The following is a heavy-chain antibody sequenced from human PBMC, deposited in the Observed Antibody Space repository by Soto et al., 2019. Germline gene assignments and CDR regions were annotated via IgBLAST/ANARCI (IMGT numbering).Heavy chain of an antibody. CDR2: ISYDGSNK. Sequence: SVGSLRLSCAASGFTFSSYAMHWVRHAPGKWLEWVAVISYDGSNKYYADSVKGRFTISRDNSKNTLYLQMNSLRAEDTAVYYCARVGYYDFWSGYGSSLLYYGMDVWGQGTTVTVSS. J-gene: IGHJ6*02. V-gene: IGHV3-30-3*01. CDR3: ARVGYYDFWSGYGSSLLYYGMDV. D-gene: IGHD3-3*01. CDR1: GFTFSSYA.